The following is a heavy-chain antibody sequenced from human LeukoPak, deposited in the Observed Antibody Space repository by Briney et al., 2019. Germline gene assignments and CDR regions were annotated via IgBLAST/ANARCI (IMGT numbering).Heavy chain of an antibody. CDR3: ARGGPKRFGELSYYMDV. CDR2: IWYDGSNK. CDR1: GFTFRSYG. V-gene: IGHV3-33*01. Sequence: GGSLRLSCAASGFTFRSYGMYWVRQAPGKVLEWVAVIWYDGSNKYYADSVKGRFTISRDNSKNTLCLQMNSLRAEDTAVYYCARGGPKRFGELSYYMDVWGKGTTVTVSS. J-gene: IGHJ6*03. D-gene: IGHD3-10*01.